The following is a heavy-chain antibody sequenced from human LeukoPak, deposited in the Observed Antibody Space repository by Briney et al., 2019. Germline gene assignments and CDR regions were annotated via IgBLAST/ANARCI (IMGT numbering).Heavy chain of an antibody. Sequence: PSETLSLTCTVSGGSISSSSYYWGWIRQPPGKGLEWIGSIYYSGSTYYNPSLKSRVTISADTSKNQFSLKLSSVTAADTAVYYCARHEYSSSWYSAWGQGTLVTVSS. V-gene: IGHV4-39*01. D-gene: IGHD6-13*01. CDR1: GGSISSSSYY. CDR3: ARHEYSSSWYSA. CDR2: IYYSGST. J-gene: IGHJ5*02.